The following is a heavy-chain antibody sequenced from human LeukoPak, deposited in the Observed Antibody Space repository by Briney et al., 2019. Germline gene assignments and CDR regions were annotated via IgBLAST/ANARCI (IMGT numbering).Heavy chain of an antibody. V-gene: IGHV1-2*02. CDR2: INPNSGGT. Sequence: ASVKVSCKASGYTFTGYYMHWVRQAPGQGLEWMGWINPNSGGTNYAQKFQGRVTMTRDTSISTAYMELSRLRSDDTAVYYCARVGLDDFWSGYSFQHWGQGILATVSS. CDR3: ARVGLDDFWSGYSFQH. CDR1: GYTFTGYY. J-gene: IGHJ1*01. D-gene: IGHD3-3*01.